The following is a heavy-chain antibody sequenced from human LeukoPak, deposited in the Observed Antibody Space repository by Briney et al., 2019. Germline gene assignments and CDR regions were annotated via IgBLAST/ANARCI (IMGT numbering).Heavy chain of an antibody. V-gene: IGHV3-48*03. CDR2: ISSSGSTI. D-gene: IGHD3-10*01. CDR1: GFTFSSYE. Sequence: GGSLRLSCAASGFTFSSYEMNWVHQAPGKGLEWVSYISSSGSTIYYADSVKGRFTISRDNAKNSLYLQMNSLRAEDTAVYYCARDLYGSGSFDYWGQGTLVTVSS. CDR3: ARDLYGSGSFDY. J-gene: IGHJ4*02.